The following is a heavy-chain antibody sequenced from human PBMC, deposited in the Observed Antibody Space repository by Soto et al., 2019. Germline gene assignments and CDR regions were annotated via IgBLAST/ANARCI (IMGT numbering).Heavy chain of an antibody. V-gene: IGHV1-69*06. CDR1: GDTFTSHT. CDR3: ARDITGTNNWFDP. D-gene: IGHD1-7*01. J-gene: IGHJ5*02. CDR2: IIPVFGSP. Sequence: VQLVQSGAEVKKPGSSVRVSCETSGDTFTSHTVNWLRQAPGQGLERMGGIIPVFGSPNYAEKFQGRLTITADTSTNTAYMELRRLTSEDTAVYFCARDITGTNNWFDPWGQGTLVTVSS.